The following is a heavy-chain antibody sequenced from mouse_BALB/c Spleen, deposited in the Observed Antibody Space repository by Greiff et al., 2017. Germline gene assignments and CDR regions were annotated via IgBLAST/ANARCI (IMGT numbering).Heavy chain of an antibody. D-gene: IGHD1-1*01. V-gene: IGHV3-2*02. CDR2: ISYSGST. CDR1: GYSITSDYA. J-gene: IGHJ3*01. Sequence: EVQLQESGPGLVKPSQSLSLTCTVTGYSITSDYAWNWIRQFPGNKLEWMGYISYSGSTSYNPSLKSRISITRDTSKNQFFLQLNSVTTEDTATYYCARTDYYGSSYACAYWGQGTLVTVSA. CDR3: ARTDYYGSSYACAY.